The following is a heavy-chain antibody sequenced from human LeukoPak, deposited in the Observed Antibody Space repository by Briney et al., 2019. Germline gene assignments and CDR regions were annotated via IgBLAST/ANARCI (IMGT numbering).Heavy chain of an antibody. J-gene: IGHJ4*02. CDR1: GFTFSKYW. CDR2: INTVGTVT. D-gene: IGHD6-19*01. CDR3: ATKQWLAPPPDS. V-gene: IGHV3-74*01. Sequence: PGGSLRLSCAPSGFTFSKYWMLWVRQAPGKGVESVSRINTVGTVTTYAESVKGRFTVSRDNAANTMFLQMNSVRDEDTAVYYCATKQWLAPPPDSWGQGTPVTVSS.